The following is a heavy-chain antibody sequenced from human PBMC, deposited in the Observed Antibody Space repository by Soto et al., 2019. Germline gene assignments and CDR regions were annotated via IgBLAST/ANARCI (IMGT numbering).Heavy chain of an antibody. CDR3: ARGRSLYYGSGSYFLDY. V-gene: IGHV4-34*01. J-gene: IGHJ4*02. D-gene: IGHD3-10*01. CDR1: GGSFSGYY. Sequence: SETLSLTCAVYGGSFSGYYWSWIRQPPGKGLEWIGEINHSGSTNYNPSLKSRVTISVDTSKNQFSLKLSSMTAADTAVYYCARGRSLYYGSGSYFLDYWGQGTLVTVSS. CDR2: INHSGST.